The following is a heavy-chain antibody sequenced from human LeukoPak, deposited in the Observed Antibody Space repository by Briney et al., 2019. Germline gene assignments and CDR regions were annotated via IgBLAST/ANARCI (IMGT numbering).Heavy chain of an antibody. Sequence: SVKVSCKASGYTFTSYGVNWVRQAPGQGLEWMGGIIPIFGTANYAQKFQGRVTITADESTSTAYMELSSLRSEDTAVYYCARDQDDSLIWGQGTMVTVSS. CDR2: IIPIFGTA. CDR1: GYTFTSYG. V-gene: IGHV1-69*13. CDR3: ARDQDDSLI. J-gene: IGHJ3*02. D-gene: IGHD3-22*01.